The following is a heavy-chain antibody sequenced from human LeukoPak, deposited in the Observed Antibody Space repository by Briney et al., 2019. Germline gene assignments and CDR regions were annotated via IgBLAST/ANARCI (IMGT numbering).Heavy chain of an antibody. CDR3: ARSPRGVRDYFDY. V-gene: IGHV3-7*01. D-gene: IGHD3-10*01. CDR1: GFTFSSYW. J-gene: IGHJ4*02. CDR2: IKQDGSEK. Sequence: GGSLRLSCAASGFTFSSYWMSWVRQAPGKGLEWVANIKQDGSEKYHVDSVKGRFTISRDNAKNSLYLQMNSLRAEDTAVYYCARSPRGVRDYFDYWGQGTLVTVSS.